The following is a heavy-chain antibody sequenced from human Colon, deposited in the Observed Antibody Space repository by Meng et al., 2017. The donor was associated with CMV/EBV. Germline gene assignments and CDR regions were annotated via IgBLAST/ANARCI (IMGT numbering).Heavy chain of an antibody. D-gene: IGHD1-1*01. CDR3: EREGQTSTHWLGPLHN. CDR2: IGAGVDT. J-gene: IGHJ4*02. Sequence: GGSLRLSCAASGFIFSSYDMHWVRQAAGKGLEWVSAIGAGVDTYYSDSVKGRFTISRENAKNALYLQMNNLRVGDTAVQYCEREGQTSTHWLGPLHNWGQGTVVTVSS. CDR1: GFIFSSYD. V-gene: IGHV3-13*01.